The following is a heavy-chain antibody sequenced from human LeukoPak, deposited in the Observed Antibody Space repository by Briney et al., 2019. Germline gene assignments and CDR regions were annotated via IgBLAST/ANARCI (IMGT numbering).Heavy chain of an antibody. D-gene: IGHD1-26*01. J-gene: IGHJ4*02. CDR2: ISSSSSTI. CDR1: GFTFKTYS. V-gene: IGHV3-48*01. Sequence: GGSLRLSCAASGFTFKTYSMSWVRQAPGKGLEWVSYISSSSSTIYYADSVKGRFTISRDNAKNSLYLQMNSLRAEDTAVYYCARAGALNYWGQGTLVTVSS. CDR3: ARAGALNY.